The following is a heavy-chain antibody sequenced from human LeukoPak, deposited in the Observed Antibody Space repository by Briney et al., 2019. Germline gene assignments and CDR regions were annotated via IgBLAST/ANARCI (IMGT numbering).Heavy chain of an antibody. CDR1: GGTFSSYT. D-gene: IGHD5-18*01. Sequence: ASVKVSCKASGGTFSSYTISWVRQAPGQGLEWMGRIIPILGIANYAQKFQGRVTITADKSTSTAYMELSSLRSEDTAVYFCARDFTVDTAIYDYWGQGTLVTVSS. CDR3: ARDFTVDTAIYDY. V-gene: IGHV1-69*04. J-gene: IGHJ4*02. CDR2: IIPILGIA.